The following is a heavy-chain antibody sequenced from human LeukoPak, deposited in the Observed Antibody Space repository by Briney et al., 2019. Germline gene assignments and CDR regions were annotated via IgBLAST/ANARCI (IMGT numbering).Heavy chain of an antibody. CDR2: ISGSGGNT. J-gene: IGHJ4*02. CDR1: GFTFSSYG. D-gene: IGHD4-17*01. CDR3: AKSVTTVTAVDY. Sequence: GRSLRLSCAASGFTFSSYGMHWVRQAPGKGLEWVSAISGSGGNTYYADSAKGRFTISRDNSENTLYLQMNSLRGEDTAVYYCAKSVTTVTAVDYWGQGTLVTVSS. V-gene: IGHV3-23*01.